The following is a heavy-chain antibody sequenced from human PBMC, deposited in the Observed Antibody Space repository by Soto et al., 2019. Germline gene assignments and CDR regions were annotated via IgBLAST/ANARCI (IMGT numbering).Heavy chain of an antibody. CDR2: IYHSGDT. V-gene: IGHV4-4*02. CDR3: ARRWGEGRVDY. Sequence: QVQLQESGPGLVKPSGTLSITCAVSVGSISSSNWWSWVRQPPGKGLEWIGEIYHSGDTNYNPSLKSRVTMAVDKSRNQFSLKLSSVTAADTAVYYCARRWGEGRVDYWGQGTLVTVSS. CDR1: VGSISSSNW. J-gene: IGHJ4*02. D-gene: IGHD3-10*01.